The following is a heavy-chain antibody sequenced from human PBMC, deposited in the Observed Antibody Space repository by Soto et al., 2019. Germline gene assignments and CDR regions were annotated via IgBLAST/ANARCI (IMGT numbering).Heavy chain of an antibody. CDR1: GGSISSGDYY. J-gene: IGHJ4*02. Sequence: SETLSLTCTVSGGSISSGDYYWSWIRQPPGKGLEWIGYIYYSGSTYYNPSLKSRVTISVDTSKNQFSLKLSSVTAADTAVYYCARAYYDEGTGFDYWGQGTLVTVSS. D-gene: IGHD3-22*01. CDR3: ARAYYDEGTGFDY. V-gene: IGHV4-30-4*01. CDR2: IYYSGST.